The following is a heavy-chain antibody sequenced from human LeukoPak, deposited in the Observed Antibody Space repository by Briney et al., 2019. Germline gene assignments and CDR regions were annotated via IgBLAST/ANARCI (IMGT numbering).Heavy chain of an antibody. CDR3: ARAGIPHFYYYMDV. CDR2: INTNTGNP. V-gene: IGHV7-4-1*02. D-gene: IGHD6-13*01. CDR1: GYTFSSYA. Sequence: ASVKGSCKASGYTFSSYAMNWVRQAPGQGLEWMGWINTNTGNPTYAQGFHGRFVFSFDTSASTAYLQISSLKAEDTAVYYCARAGIPHFYYYMDVWGKGTTVSVSS. J-gene: IGHJ6*03.